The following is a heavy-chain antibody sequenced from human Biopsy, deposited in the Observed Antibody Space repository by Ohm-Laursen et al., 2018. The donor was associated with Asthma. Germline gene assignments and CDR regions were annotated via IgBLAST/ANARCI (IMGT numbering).Heavy chain of an antibody. CDR3: AKDVFPGWELRRGPDY. CDR2: ISFDGSNK. J-gene: IGHJ4*02. Sequence: SLRLSCSASGFTFSNYGMHWVRQAPGKGLDWVAVISFDGSNKNYAGSVKGRFTISRDNSRNTLHLQMNSLRAEDTAVYYCAKDVFPGWELRRGPDYWGQGTLVTVSS. V-gene: IGHV3-30*18. CDR1: GFTFSNYG. D-gene: IGHD1-26*01.